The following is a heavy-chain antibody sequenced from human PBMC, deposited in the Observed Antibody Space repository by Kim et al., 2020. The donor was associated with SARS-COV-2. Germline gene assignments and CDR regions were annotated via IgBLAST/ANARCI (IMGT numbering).Heavy chain of an antibody. D-gene: IGHD6-6*01. V-gene: IGHV3-11*06. Sequence: GRCTISRDNAKNSLYLQMNSLRAEDTAVYYCARDKLLEQLVHRWDNWFDPWGQGTLVTVSS. CDR3: ARDKLLEQLVHRWDNWFDP. J-gene: IGHJ5*02.